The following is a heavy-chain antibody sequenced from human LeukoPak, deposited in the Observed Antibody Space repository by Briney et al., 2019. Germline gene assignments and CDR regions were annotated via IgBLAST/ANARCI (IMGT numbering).Heavy chain of an antibody. V-gene: IGHV3-23*01. D-gene: IGHD3-9*01. CDR1: GFTFSSYA. CDR2: ISGSGGST. J-gene: IGHJ6*02. Sequence: GGSLRLSCAASGFTFSSYAMSWVRQAPGKGLEWVSAISGSGGSTYYADSVKGRFTSSRDNSKNTLYLQMNSLRAEDTAVYYCARSRERGDILTYYYYYYGMDVWGQGTTVTVSS. CDR3: ARSRERGDILTYYYYYYGMDV.